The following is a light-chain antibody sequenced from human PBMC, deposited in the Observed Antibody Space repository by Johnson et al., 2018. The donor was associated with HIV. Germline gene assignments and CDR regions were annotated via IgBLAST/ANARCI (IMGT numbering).Light chain of an antibody. CDR2: DNN. CDR1: SSNIGNNY. J-gene: IGLJ1*01. CDR3: GTWDSSLSACYV. Sequence: QSVLTQPPSVSAAPGQKVTISCSGSSSNIGNNYVSWYQQLPGTAPKLLIYDNNKRPSGIPARFSGSKSGTSATLGITGLQTGDEADYYCGTWDSSLSACYVFGTGTKVSV. V-gene: IGLV1-51*01.